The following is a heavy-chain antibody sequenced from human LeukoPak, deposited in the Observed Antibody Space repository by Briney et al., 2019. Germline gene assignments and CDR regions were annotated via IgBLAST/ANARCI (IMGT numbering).Heavy chain of an antibody. D-gene: IGHD1-26*01. CDR1: GFTFDDYA. CDR2: ISWNSGSM. CDR3: AKAPGIVGATGAFDI. Sequence: GGSLRLSCAASGFTFDDYAMHWVRQAPGKGLEWVSGISWNSGSMGYADSVKGRFTISRDNAKNSLYLQMNSLRAEDTALYYCAKAPGIVGATGAFDIWGQETMVTVSS. J-gene: IGHJ3*02. V-gene: IGHV3-9*01.